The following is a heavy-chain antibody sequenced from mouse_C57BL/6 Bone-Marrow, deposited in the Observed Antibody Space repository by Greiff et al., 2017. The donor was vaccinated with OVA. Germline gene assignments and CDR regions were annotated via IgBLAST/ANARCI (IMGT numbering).Heavy chain of an antibody. V-gene: IGHV14-4*01. CDR2: IDPENGDP. Sequence: VQLQQSGAELVRPGASVKLSCTASGFNIKDDYMHWVKQRPEQGLEWIGWIDPENGDPEYASKFQGKATITADTSSNTAYLQLSSLTSEDTAVYYCTSYGNLDYWGQGTTLTVSS. J-gene: IGHJ2*01. CDR3: TSYGNLDY. CDR1: GFNIKDDY. D-gene: IGHD2-1*01.